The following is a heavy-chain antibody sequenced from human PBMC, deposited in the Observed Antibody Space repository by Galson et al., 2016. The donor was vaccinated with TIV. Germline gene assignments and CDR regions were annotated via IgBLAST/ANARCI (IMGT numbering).Heavy chain of an antibody. V-gene: IGHV4-34*01. Sequence: SETLSLTCTVYGGSFSGYYWCWIRQPPGKGLEWIGGINHSGNINYNPSLKSRVTMSVDASKHEFSLRVRSVTAADTAVYYCARGEVGRHSASCYANWGQGILVTVSS. CDR2: INHSGNI. J-gene: IGHJ4*02. D-gene: IGHD2-2*01. CDR1: GGSFSGYY. CDR3: ARGEVGRHSASCYAN.